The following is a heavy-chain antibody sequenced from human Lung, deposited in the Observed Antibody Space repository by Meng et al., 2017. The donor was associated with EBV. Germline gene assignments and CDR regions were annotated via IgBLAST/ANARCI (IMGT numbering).Heavy chain of an antibody. Sequence: APLSAAGPRLVEPPRTLSLSSLNAGDLVSSSSAAWSVIRQAPSGGLEWLGMTYYRSKWYNDYAVFVKSRITINPDTSKNHFSLQLNSVTPEDTAVYYCARGAASVFDLWGRGTLVTVSS. CDR3: ARGAASVFDL. J-gene: IGHJ2*01. CDR2: TYYRSKWYN. V-gene: IGHV6-1*01. CDR1: GDLVSSSSAA.